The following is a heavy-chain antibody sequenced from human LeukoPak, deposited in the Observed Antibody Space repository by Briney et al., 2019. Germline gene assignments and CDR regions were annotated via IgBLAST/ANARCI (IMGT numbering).Heavy chain of an antibody. Sequence: PGGSLRLSCAASGFTLSSYWMHWVRQAPGKGLVWVSRINSDGSSTSYADSVKGRFTISRDNSNNSVYLQMNSLSAEDTAIYYCTRDASYGTYDHWGQGTLVTVSS. J-gene: IGHJ5*02. CDR2: INSDGSST. D-gene: IGHD3-10*01. V-gene: IGHV3-74*01. CDR1: GFTLSSYW. CDR3: TRDASYGTYDH.